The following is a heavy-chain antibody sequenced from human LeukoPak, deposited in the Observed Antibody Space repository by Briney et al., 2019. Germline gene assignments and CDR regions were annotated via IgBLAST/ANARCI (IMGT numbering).Heavy chain of an antibody. Sequence: PGGSLRLSCEPSGFPFSNSAMVWLRQAPGKGLEWVSGVSASGHYTYYADSAKGRFTISRDNSKNTLYLQMNSLRAEDTALYYCAKDGSWGDYYFYFYLDVWGKGTTVTVSS. D-gene: IGHD3-16*01. V-gene: IGHV3-23*01. CDR2: VSASGHYT. CDR3: AKDGSWGDYYFYFYLDV. J-gene: IGHJ6*03. CDR1: GFPFSNSA.